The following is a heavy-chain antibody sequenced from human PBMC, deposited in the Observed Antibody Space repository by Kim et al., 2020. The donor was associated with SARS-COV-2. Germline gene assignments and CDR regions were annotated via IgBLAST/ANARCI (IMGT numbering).Heavy chain of an antibody. CDR2: ISSSGSTI. CDR3: ARLGVSVMYYYDSSGYYNWFDP. D-gene: IGHD3-22*01. J-gene: IGHJ5*02. Sequence: GGSLRLSCAASGFTFSSYEMNWVRQAPGKGLEWVSYISSSGSTIYYADSVKGRFTISRDNAKNSLYLQMNSLRAEDTAVYYCARLGVSVMYYYDSSGYYNWFDPWGQGTLVTVSS. V-gene: IGHV3-48*03. CDR1: GFTFSSYE.